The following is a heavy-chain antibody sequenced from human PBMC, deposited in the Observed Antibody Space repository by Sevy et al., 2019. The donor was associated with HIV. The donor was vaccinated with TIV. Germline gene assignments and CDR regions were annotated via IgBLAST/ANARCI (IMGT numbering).Heavy chain of an antibody. CDR2: INPNSGGT. CDR3: ARDRPLYYDSSGSDSTV. D-gene: IGHD3-22*01. J-gene: IGHJ4*02. CDR1: GYTFTGYY. V-gene: IGHV1-2*02. Sequence: ASVKVSCKASGYTFTGYYMHWVRQAPGQGLEWMGWINPNSGGTNYAQKFQGRVTMTRDTSISTAYMELSRLRSDDTAVYYCARDRPLYYDSSGSDSTVWGQGTLVNVSS.